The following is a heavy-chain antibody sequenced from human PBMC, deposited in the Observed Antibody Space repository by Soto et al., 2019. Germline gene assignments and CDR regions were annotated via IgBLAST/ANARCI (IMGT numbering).Heavy chain of an antibody. CDR3: ARGASAVAGTWYFDL. V-gene: IGHV1-69*01. Sequence: QVQLVQSGAEVKKPGSSVKVSCKASGGTFSSYAISWVRQAPGQGLEWMGGIIPIFGTANYAQKFQGRVTITADESTSTAYMEMSSLRSEDTAVYYCARGASAVAGTWYFDLWGRGTLVTVSS. CDR1: GGTFSSYA. D-gene: IGHD6-19*01. CDR2: IIPIFGTA. J-gene: IGHJ2*01.